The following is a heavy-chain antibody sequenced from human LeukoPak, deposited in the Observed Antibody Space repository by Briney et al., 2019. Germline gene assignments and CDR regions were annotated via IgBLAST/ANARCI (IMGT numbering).Heavy chain of an antibody. CDR3: AKHAGHVISSWSFDY. CDR2: ISNGGGIT. V-gene: IGHV3-23*01. J-gene: IGHJ4*02. D-gene: IGHD6-13*01. Sequence: GGSLRLSCAASGFSFSSYAMSWVRQAPGKGLEWVSVISNGGGITYYADSVKGRFTISRDNSENTLYLQMNSLGVEDTALYYCAKHAGHVISSWSFDYWGQGTLATVSS. CDR1: GFSFSSYA.